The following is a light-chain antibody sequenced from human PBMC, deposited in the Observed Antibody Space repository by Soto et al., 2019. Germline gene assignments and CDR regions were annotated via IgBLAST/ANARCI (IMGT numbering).Light chain of an antibody. Sequence: TQSPATLSLSPGERATLSCRASQSIHTSLAWYQQKSGQAPSLLIYGAFTRATGIPARFSGTGSGTEFTLTISSLQSEDFALYYCQQYNDWPLTFGQGTKVDIK. CDR2: GAF. V-gene: IGKV3-15*01. CDR3: QQYNDWPLT. J-gene: IGKJ1*01. CDR1: QSIHTS.